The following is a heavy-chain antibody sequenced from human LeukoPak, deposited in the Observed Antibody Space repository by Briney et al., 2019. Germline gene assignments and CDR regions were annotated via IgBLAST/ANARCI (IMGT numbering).Heavy chain of an antibody. CDR1: GGSISSGSYY. CDR3: ARYHVLNRGVNWFDP. J-gene: IGHJ5*02. D-gene: IGHD2-2*01. Sequence: SQNLSLTCTASGGSISSGSYYWSWIRQPAGKGLEWIGRIYTSGSTNYNPSLKSRVTISVDTSKNQFSLKLSSVTAADTAVYYCARYHVLNRGVNWFDPWGQGTLVTVSS. V-gene: IGHV4-61*02. CDR2: IYTSGST.